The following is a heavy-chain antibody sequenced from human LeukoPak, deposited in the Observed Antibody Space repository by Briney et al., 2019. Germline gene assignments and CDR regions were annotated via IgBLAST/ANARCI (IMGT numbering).Heavy chain of an antibody. D-gene: IGHD4-17*01. CDR2: IHDSGTT. Sequence: SETLSLTCAVSGASITSSHWWSWARQPPGKGLEWIGEIHDSGTTNYKPSLKSRVTMSLDKSNNQISLKLTSVTAADTAVYYCATYFYGAYATHYFVFFGQGTLVTVSS. V-gene: IGHV4-4*02. CDR1: GASITSSHW. J-gene: IGHJ4*02. CDR3: ATYFYGAYATHYFVF.